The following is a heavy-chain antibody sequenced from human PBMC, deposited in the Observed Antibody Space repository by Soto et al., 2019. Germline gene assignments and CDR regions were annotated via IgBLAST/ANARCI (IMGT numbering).Heavy chain of an antibody. D-gene: IGHD3-16*01. CDR2: IRSKADGGAA. CDR1: GFPFIYAL. Sequence: GGSLRLSCAAPGFPFIYALVRWVRQAPGKGLQWIGHIRSKADGGAADLTTPLRARFTISRDDPTDTVYLQLNSLHLDDTAVYLCSTALRRDRALGAYWGQGALVTVSS. CDR3: STALRRDRALGAY. V-gene: IGHV3-15*01. J-gene: IGHJ4*02.